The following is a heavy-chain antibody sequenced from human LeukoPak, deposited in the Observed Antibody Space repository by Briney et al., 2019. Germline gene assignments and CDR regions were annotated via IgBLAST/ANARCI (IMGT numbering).Heavy chain of an antibody. CDR1: GFILRMYW. CDR2: ISSDGSDA. J-gene: IGHJ4*02. V-gene: IGHV3-74*01. CDR3: ARSRDNVLDY. D-gene: IGHD1-1*01. Sequence: GGSLRLSCAASGFILRMYWMYWVRQVPGKGLVWVSRISSDGSDASYADSVEGRFAISRDSARNTLYLQMNSLRAEDTAVYYCARSRDNVLDYWGQGTLVTVSS.